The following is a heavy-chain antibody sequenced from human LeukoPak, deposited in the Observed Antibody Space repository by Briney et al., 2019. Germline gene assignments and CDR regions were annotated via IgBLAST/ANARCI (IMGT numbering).Heavy chain of an antibody. V-gene: IGHV1-8*03. CDR2: MNPNSGNT. CDR3: ARRQYGSGSPLYY. Sequence: ASVKVSCKGSGCTFTSYDINWVRQTTGQGLEWMGWMNPNSGNTGYAQKFQGRVTLTGNTSISTAYMELSSLRSEDTAVYYCARRQYGSGSPLYYWGQGTLVTVSS. CDR1: GCTFTSYD. J-gene: IGHJ4*02. D-gene: IGHD3-10*01.